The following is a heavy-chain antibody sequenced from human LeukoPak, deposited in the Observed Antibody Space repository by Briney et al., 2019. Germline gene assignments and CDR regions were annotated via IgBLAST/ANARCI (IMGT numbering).Heavy chain of an antibody. V-gene: IGHV3-33*01. CDR2: IWYDGSNK. CDR1: GFIFIGYG. CDR3: ARERSGSYYDVNAFDI. D-gene: IGHD1-26*01. J-gene: IGHJ3*02. Sequence: GGSLRLSCAASGFIFIGYGMHWVRQAPGKGLEWVALIWYDGSNKYYTDSVKGRFTISRDNSKNTLYLQLNSLRAEDTAVYYCARERSGSYYDVNAFDIWGLGTMVTVSS.